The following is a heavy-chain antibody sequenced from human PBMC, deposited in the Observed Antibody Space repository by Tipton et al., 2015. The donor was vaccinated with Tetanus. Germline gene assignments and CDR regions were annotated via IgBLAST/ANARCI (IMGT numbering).Heavy chain of an antibody. D-gene: IGHD5-24*01. CDR1: GFTFSTCG. CDR3: AKSAYNYDC. V-gene: IGHV3-30*18. Sequence: SLRLSCAASGFTFSTCGMQWVRQAPGKGLEWVAVVSHDGSNQYYTDSVRGRFTIFRDNSKNTLYLEMSSLRVEDTAVYFCAKSAYNYDCWGQGTLVTVSS. J-gene: IGHJ4*02. CDR2: VSHDGSNQ.